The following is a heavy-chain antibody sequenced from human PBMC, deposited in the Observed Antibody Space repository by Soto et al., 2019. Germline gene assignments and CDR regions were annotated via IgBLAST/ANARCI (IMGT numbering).Heavy chain of an antibody. CDR3: AAAVELRFLEWPYYYGMDV. D-gene: IGHD3-3*01. V-gene: IGHV1-3*01. CDR1: GYTFTSYA. CDR2: INASNGNT. J-gene: IGHJ6*02. Sequence: QVQLVQSGAEVKKPGASVKVSCKASGYTFTSYAMHWVRQAPGQRLEWMGWINASNGNTKYSQKFQGRVTITRDTAASTAYIELSSLRSEDTAVYYCAAAVELRFLEWPYYYGMDVWGQGTTVTVSS.